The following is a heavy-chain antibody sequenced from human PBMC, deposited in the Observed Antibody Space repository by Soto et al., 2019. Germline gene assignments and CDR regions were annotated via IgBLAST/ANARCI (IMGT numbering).Heavy chain of an antibody. J-gene: IGHJ5*02. CDR2: ISHDGSHE. Sequence: QGQLHESGGGVVQPGRSLRLSCAASGLTFSTSAMHWVRQAPGKGLEWVAMISHDGSHEYYVDSVKGRFSVSRDNSHNILHLQMNSLRIEDTAVYFCARNSDHRLVRGWLDPWGQGTLVIVSS. CDR1: GLTFSTSA. CDR3: ARNSDHRLVRGWLDP. V-gene: IGHV3-30-3*01. D-gene: IGHD3-10*01.